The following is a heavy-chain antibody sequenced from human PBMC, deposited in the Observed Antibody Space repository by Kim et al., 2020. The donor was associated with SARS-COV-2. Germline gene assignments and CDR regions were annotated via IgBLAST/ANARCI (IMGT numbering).Heavy chain of an antibody. CDR3: ASLWFGELLRYQTFDY. CDR1: GFTFSSYA. Sequence: GGSLRLSCAASGFTFSSYAMHWVRQAPGKGLEWVAVISYDGSNKYYADSVKGRFTISRDNSKNTLYLQMNSLRAEDTAVYYCASLWFGELLRYQTFDYWGQGNLVTVSS. J-gene: IGHJ4*02. V-gene: IGHV3-30*04. D-gene: IGHD3-10*01. CDR2: ISYDGSNK.